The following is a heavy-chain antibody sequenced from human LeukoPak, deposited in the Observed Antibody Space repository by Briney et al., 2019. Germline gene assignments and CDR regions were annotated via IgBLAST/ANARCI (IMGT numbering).Heavy chain of an antibody. CDR1: GFTFSSYS. D-gene: IGHD3-22*01. CDR2: ISSSSSYI. CDR3: ARESRYYYDSSGEGNWFDP. V-gene: IGHV3-21*01. J-gene: IGHJ5*02. Sequence: GGSLRLSCAASGFTFSSYSMNWVRQAPGKGLEWVSSISSSSSYIYYADSVKGRFTISRGNAKNSLYLQMNSLRAEDTAVYYCARESRYYYDSSGEGNWFDPWGQGTLVTVSS.